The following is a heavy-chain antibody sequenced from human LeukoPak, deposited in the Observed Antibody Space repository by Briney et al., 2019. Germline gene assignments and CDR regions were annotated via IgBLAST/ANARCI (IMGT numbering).Heavy chain of an antibody. D-gene: IGHD2-21*02. CDR2: INPSAGST. Sequence: ASVKVSCKASGYTFTIYYIHWVRQAPGQGLEWMGIINPSAGSTTFAQDFQGRVTMTRDMSTSTVYMELSSLRSEDTATYYCASRVTANSVFDYWGQGTLVTVSS. V-gene: IGHV1-46*01. CDR3: ASRVTANSVFDY. J-gene: IGHJ4*02. CDR1: GYTFTIYY.